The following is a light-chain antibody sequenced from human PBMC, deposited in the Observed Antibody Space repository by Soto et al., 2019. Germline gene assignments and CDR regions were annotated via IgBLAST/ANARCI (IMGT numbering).Light chain of an antibody. CDR1: SSDIGAYNS. Sequence: QSVLTQPASVSGSPGQSITISCTGTSSDIGAYNSVSWYQQHPGKAPKLMIYEVTNRPSEVPHRFSGSKSGNTASLTISGLQPEDESDYYCSSYTSSSTYVFGTGTKVTVL. CDR3: SSYTSSSTYV. CDR2: EVT. J-gene: IGLJ1*01. V-gene: IGLV2-14*01.